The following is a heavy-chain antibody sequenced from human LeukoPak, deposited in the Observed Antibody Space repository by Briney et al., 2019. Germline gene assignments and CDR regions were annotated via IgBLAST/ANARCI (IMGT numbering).Heavy chain of an antibody. CDR3: ARDPGWDYGGNSGLYDY. J-gene: IGHJ4*02. CDR2: IYYSGST. CDR1: GGSISSYY. Sequence: SETLYVTCTVSGGSISSYYWTWIRQPPGNGLEWIGYIYYSGSTSYNPSLKSRVTISVDTSKNQFSLKLTSVTAADTAVYYCARDPGWDYGGNSGLYDYWGQGTLVTVSS. V-gene: IGHV4-59*01. D-gene: IGHD4-17*01.